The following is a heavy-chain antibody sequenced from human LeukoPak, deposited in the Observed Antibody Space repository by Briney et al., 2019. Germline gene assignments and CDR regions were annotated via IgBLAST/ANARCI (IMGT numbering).Heavy chain of an antibody. V-gene: IGHV4-34*01. CDR1: GGSFSGYY. Sequence: PSETLSLTCAVYGGSFSGYYRSWIRQPPGKGLEWIGEINHSGSTNYNPSLKSRVTISVDTSKNQFSLKLSSVTAADTAVYYCARDQYYYGSGSHNFDYWGQGTLVTVSS. D-gene: IGHD3-10*01. CDR3: ARDQYYYGSGSHNFDY. CDR2: INHSGST. J-gene: IGHJ4*02.